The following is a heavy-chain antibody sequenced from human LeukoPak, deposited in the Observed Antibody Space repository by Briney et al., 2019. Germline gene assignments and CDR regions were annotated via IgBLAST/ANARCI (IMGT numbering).Heavy chain of an antibody. CDR2: IYNSGTT. V-gene: IGHV4-4*07. Sequence: SETLSLTCTVSGGSISSYYWSWIRQPAGKGLEWIGRIYNSGTTNYNPSLRSRVTVSMDASKNQFPLKLISVTAADTAVYYCARDVPYTYGFQYWGQGTLVTVSS. CDR1: GGSISSYY. CDR3: ARDVPYTYGFQY. D-gene: IGHD5-18*01. J-gene: IGHJ4*02.